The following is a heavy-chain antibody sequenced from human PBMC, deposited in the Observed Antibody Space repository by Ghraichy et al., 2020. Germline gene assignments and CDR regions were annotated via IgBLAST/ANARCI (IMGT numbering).Heavy chain of an antibody. CDR3: TGVQYGSSWYYPPPAFDY. D-gene: IGHD6-13*01. CDR1: GGSISGDY. V-gene: IGHV4-59*01. CDR2: IFASGNT. Sequence: SETLSLTCTVSGGSISGDYWSWIRQPPGKGLEWIGYIFASGNTHYNPSLRSRVTISGDTSKNQVYLKLSSVTAADTAVYYCTGVQYGSSWYYPPPAFDYWGQGTLVTVSS. J-gene: IGHJ4*02.